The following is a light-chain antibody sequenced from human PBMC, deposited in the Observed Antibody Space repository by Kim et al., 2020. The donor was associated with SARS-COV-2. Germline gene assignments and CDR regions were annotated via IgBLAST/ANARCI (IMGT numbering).Light chain of an antibody. Sequence: GQSITISCTGTSSDIGAYNYVFWYQQHPDKAPKLIIYDVNKRPSGISSRFSGFKSDNTASLTISGLQAEDEATYHCRSYAASSTVIFGGGTQLTVL. CDR2: DVN. CDR1: SSDIGAYNY. V-gene: IGLV2-14*03. CDR3: RSYAASSTVI. J-gene: IGLJ2*01.